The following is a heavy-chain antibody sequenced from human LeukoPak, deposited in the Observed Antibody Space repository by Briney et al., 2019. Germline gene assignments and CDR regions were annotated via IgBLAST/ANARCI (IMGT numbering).Heavy chain of an antibody. V-gene: IGHV4-61*01. D-gene: IGHD3-22*01. CDR1: GGSISSSSYY. CDR3: ARTPLKYYYDSSGTFDY. CDR2: IYYSGST. J-gene: IGHJ4*02. Sequence: LETLSLTCTVSGGSISSSSYYWSWIRQPPGKGLEWIGYIYYSGSTNYNPSLKSRVTISVDTSKNQFSLKLSSVTAADTAVYYCARTPLKYYYDSSGTFDYWGQGTLVTVSS.